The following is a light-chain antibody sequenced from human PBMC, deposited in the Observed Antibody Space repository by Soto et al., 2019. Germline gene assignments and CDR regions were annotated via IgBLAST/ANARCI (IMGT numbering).Light chain of an antibody. J-gene: IGKJ1*01. V-gene: IGKV1-6*01. CDR1: QGIRDE. CDR3: LQDYNFPWT. CDR2: GAS. Sequence: AIQMTQSPPSLSASVGDRVPTTCRASQGIRDELGWYQQKPGKAPKLLIYGASTLQSGVPSRFSGSGSGTDFTLTISSLQPEDFATYYCLQDYNFPWTFGQGTKVDIK.